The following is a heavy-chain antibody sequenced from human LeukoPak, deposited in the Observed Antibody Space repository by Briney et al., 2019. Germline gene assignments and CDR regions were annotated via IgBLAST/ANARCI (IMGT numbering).Heavy chain of an antibody. CDR2: INPNSGGT. V-gene: IGHV1-2*02. D-gene: IGHD4-17*01. J-gene: IGHJ6*03. CDR1: GYTFTGYY. CDR3: ARDHDESTGGHYYYYYMDV. Sequence: ASVKVSCKASGYTFTGYYMHWVRQAPGQGLEWMGWINPNSGGTNYAQKFQGRVTMTRDTSISTAYMELSRLRSDDTAVYYCARDHDESTGGHYYYYYMDVWGKGTTVTVSS.